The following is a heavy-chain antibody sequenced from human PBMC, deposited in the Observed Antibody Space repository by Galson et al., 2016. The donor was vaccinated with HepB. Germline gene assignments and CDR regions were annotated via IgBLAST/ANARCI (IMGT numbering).Heavy chain of an antibody. Sequence: SVKVSCKASGYTFTNYGISWVRQAPGQGLAWMGWISGYNGDTNYTQKLQGRVTMTADTSTSTAYMELRNLRSDDTAVYYCAKAPFTVTSYYFDCWGQGTLVTVSS. D-gene: IGHD4-17*01. CDR1: GYTFTNYG. CDR3: AKAPFTVTSYYFDC. J-gene: IGHJ4*02. CDR2: ISGYNGDT. V-gene: IGHV1-18*01.